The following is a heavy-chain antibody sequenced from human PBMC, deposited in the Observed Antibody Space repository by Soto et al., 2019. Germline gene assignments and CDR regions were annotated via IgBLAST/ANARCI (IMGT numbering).Heavy chain of an antibody. Sequence: LSLPGTVSGGSISNYDWSWSRQPPGKGLEWIGYIYYSGSTNYNPSLKSRVTISVDTSKNQFSLKLSSVTAADPAVYYCARGGPRYHFDYWGQGTLVTVSS. CDR1: GGSISNYD. CDR3: ARGGPRYHFDY. D-gene: IGHD1-26*01. J-gene: IGHJ4*02. CDR2: IYYSGST. V-gene: IGHV4-59*01.